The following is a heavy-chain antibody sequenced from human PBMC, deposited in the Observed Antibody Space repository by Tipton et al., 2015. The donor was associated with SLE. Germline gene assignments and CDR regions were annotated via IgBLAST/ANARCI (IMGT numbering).Heavy chain of an antibody. Sequence: SLRLSCAASGFTFSSQDMSWVRQAPGKGLEWISAISASGGGAFYADSVKGRFTISRDTSKNTLFLQMDSLRADDTAVYYCASFQLGGFYYFDYWGQGTPVTVSS. CDR2: ISASGGGA. J-gene: IGHJ4*02. CDR3: ASFQLGGFYYFDY. D-gene: IGHD3-3*01. V-gene: IGHV3-23*01. CDR1: GFTFSSQD.